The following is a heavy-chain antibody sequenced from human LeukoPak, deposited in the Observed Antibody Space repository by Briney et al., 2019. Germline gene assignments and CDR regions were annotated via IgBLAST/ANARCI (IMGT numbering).Heavy chain of an antibody. CDR2: LYYSGRT. Sequence: PSEALSLTRPVSGGSIRSSSYYWGWIRQPPGEAVEWFGSLYYSGRTFYNTSLKSRVTISVDTSKNQFSLNLSSVTAADTAVYDCARAVGYYDSSGYHNWFDPWGQGTLVTVSS. V-gene: IGHV4-39*07. CDR3: ARAVGYYDSSGYHNWFDP. J-gene: IGHJ5*02. CDR1: GGSIRSSSYY. D-gene: IGHD3-22*01.